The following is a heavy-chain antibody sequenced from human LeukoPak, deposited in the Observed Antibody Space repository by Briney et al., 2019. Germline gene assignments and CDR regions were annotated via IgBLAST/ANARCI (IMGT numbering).Heavy chain of an antibody. J-gene: IGHJ3*02. V-gene: IGHV1-46*01. D-gene: IGHD3-10*01. Sequence: ASVKVSCKASGYTFTSYYMHWVRQAPGQGLEWMGIINPSGGSTSYAQKSQGRVTMTRDTSTSTVYMELSSLRSEDTAVYYCARSDYHNSGSHTVFDAFDIWGQGTRVTVSS. CDR3: ARSDYHNSGSHTVFDAFDI. CDR2: INPSGGST. CDR1: GYTFTSYY.